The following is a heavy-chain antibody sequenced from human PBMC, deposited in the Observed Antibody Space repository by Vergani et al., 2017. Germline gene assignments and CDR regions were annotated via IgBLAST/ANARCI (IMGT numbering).Heavy chain of an antibody. CDR3: ARDWEDIVVVPAAPYNWFDP. D-gene: IGHD2-2*01. CDR1: GYTFTSYY. CDR2: INPSGGST. J-gene: IGHJ5*02. Sequence: QVQLVQSGAEVKKPGASVKVSCKASGYTFTSYYMHWVRQAPGQGLEWMGIINPSGGSTSYAQKFQGRVTMTRDTSTSTVYMELSSLRSEDTAVYYCARDWEDIVVVPAAPYNWFDPWGQGTLVTVSS. V-gene: IGHV1-46*01.